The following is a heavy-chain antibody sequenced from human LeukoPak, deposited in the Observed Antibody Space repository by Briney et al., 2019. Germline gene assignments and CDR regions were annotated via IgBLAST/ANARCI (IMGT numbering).Heavy chain of an antibody. D-gene: IGHD4/OR15-4a*01. J-gene: IGHJ4*02. Sequence: SVKVSCKASGGTFSSYAIRWVRQAPGQGLEWMGGIIPIFGTANYAQKFQGRVTITADESTSTAYMVLSSLRSEDTAVYYCARDKDYGEGGFDYWGQGTLVTVSS. CDR2: IIPIFGTA. V-gene: IGHV1-69*13. CDR1: GGTFSSYA. CDR3: ARDKDYGEGGFDY.